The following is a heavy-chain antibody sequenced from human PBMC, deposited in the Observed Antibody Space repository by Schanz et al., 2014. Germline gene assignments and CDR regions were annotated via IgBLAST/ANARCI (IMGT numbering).Heavy chain of an antibody. CDR1: GYHFIGYH. CDR3: ATGYYYDSSGYYGVLDS. V-gene: IGHV1-2*06. J-gene: IGHJ4*02. Sequence: QVQLVQSGAEVKKPGASVKISCQASGYHFIGYHIHWVRQAPGQGLEWMGRINPNSGGTSYAQKFQGRVTMTRDTSISTAYMELSRLASDDTAVFYCATGYYYDSSGYYGVLDSWGQGTLVTVSS. CDR2: INPNSGGT. D-gene: IGHD3-22*01.